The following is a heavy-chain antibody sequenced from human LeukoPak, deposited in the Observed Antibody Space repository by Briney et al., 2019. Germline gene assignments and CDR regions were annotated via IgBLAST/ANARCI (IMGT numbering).Heavy chain of an antibody. V-gene: IGHV3-66*01. D-gene: IGHD6-6*01. Sequence: GGSLRLSCAASGFTVSSSYMSWVRQAPGKGLEWVSVIYSGGSAYYADSVKGRFTISRDNSKNTLYLQMNSLRAEDTAVYYCARGGLARLVFDYWGQGTLVTVSS. CDR2: IYSGGSA. CDR1: GFTVSSSY. CDR3: ARGGLARLVFDY. J-gene: IGHJ4*02.